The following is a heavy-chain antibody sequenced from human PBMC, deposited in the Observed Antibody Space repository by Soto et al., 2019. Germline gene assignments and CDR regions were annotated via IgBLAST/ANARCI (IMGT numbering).Heavy chain of an antibody. CDR3: ARLEGELSLFDY. CDR2: IYYSGST. V-gene: IGHV4-39*01. CDR1: GGSISSSSYY. D-gene: IGHD3-16*02. J-gene: IGHJ4*02. Sequence: QLQLQESGPGLVKPSETLSLTCTVSGGSISSSSYYWGWIRQPPGKGLEWIGSIYYSGSTYYNPSLKSRVTISVDTSKNQFSLKLSSVTAADTAVYYCARLEGELSLFDYCGQGTLVTVSS.